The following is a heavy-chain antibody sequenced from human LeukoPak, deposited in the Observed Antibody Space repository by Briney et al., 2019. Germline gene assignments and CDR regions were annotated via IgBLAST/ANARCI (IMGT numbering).Heavy chain of an antibody. V-gene: IGHV1-69*04. CDR1: GGTFSSYA. D-gene: IGHD3-22*01. Sequence: SVKVSCKASGGTFSSYAISWVRQAPRQGLEWMGRIIPILGIANYAQKFQGRVTITADKSTSTAYMELSSLRSEDTAVYYCASRYDSSGYSDSYYYGMDVWGQGTTVTVSS. CDR3: ASRYDSSGYSDSYYYGMDV. J-gene: IGHJ6*02. CDR2: IIPILGIA.